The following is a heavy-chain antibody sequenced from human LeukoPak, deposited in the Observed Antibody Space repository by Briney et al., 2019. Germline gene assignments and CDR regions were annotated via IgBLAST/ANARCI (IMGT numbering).Heavy chain of an antibody. Sequence: GGSLRLSCAASGFTFSNYAMTWVRQAPGKGLEWVSAISGSGASTYYPDSVKGRFTISRDISKNTLFLQMNSLRADDTAVYYCAKAKYSSSSDLLDYWGQGTLVTVSS. D-gene: IGHD6-6*01. CDR2: ISGSGAST. CDR1: GFTFSNYA. V-gene: IGHV3-23*01. J-gene: IGHJ4*02. CDR3: AKAKYSSSSDLLDY.